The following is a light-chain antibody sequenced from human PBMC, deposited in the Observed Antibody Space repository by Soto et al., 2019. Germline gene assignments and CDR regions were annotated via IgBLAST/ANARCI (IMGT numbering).Light chain of an antibody. V-gene: IGKV3-15*01. Sequence: IVMTQSPATLSVSPGERATLSCRASQSVSSSVAWYQQNPGQAPRLLIYDSSSRATGVPARFSGSGSGTEFSLAISSLQSEDFAVYYCQQYYNWPPTWTFGQGTKVDIK. J-gene: IGKJ1*01. CDR1: QSVSSS. CDR2: DSS. CDR3: QQYYNWPPTWT.